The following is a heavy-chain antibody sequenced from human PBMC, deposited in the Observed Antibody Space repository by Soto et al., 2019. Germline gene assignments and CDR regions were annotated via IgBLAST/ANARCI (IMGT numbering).Heavy chain of an antibody. J-gene: IGHJ6*02. D-gene: IGHD4-4*01. CDR1: GFTCSSYA. CDR3: AKGGVTKYYYGMDV. CDR2: FSGSGGST. Sequence: GGSLRLSCAASGFTCSSYAMRCVRQAPGKGLEWVSAFSGSGGSTYYADSVKGRFTISXDNSKNTLYLQMNTLRAEDTAVYYCAKGGVTKYYYGMDVWGQGTTVTVSS. V-gene: IGHV3-23*01.